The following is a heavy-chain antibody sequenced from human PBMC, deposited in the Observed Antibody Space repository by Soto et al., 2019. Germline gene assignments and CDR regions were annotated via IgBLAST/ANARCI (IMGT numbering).Heavy chain of an antibody. Sequence: PSETLSLTCAVYGGSISAYYWSWIRQPPGRGLEWIGDINHSGVTSYNPSLKSRVTISVDTSKSQFSLMLTSVTAADRAVYYCARGSVDTGDSGGFYEYWGQGTPVTVSS. J-gene: IGHJ4*02. CDR2: INHSGVT. V-gene: IGHV4-34*01. D-gene: IGHD3-22*01. CDR1: GGSISAYY. CDR3: ARGSVDTGDSGGFYEY.